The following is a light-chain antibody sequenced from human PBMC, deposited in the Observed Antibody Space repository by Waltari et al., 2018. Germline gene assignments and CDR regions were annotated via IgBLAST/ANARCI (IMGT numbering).Light chain of an antibody. Sequence: QSALTQPPPASGSLGQSLTISCPGISTDVEGYAPVFRYQQHPGKAPKPLIYEVTKRPSGVPGRFSGSKSDNTASLAVSGLQAEDESDYYCSSYAGGSSLMFGGGTKLTVL. V-gene: IGLV2-8*01. CDR1: STDVEGYAP. CDR2: EVT. CDR3: SSYAGGSSLM. J-gene: IGLJ3*02.